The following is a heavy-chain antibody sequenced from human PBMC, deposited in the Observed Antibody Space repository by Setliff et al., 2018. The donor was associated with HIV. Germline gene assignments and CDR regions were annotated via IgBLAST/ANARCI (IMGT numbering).Heavy chain of an antibody. CDR3: ARGDIVVRSPPFDD. CDR1: GGTFSSYA. J-gene: IGHJ4*02. Sequence: GASVKVSCKASGGTFSSYAINWVRQAPGHGLEWMGWISPYNGHTNYAQNFQGRVTMTRDTSTSTFYMELSSLRSEDTAVYYCARGDIVVRSPPFDDWGQGTLVTVSS. D-gene: IGHD2-15*01. CDR2: ISPYNGHT. V-gene: IGHV1-18*01.